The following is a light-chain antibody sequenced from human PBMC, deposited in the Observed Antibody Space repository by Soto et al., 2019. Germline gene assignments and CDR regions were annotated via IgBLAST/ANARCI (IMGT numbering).Light chain of an antibody. CDR3: QHYYSYPFT. CDR2: AAS. J-gene: IGKJ3*01. Sequence: AIRMTQSPSSFSASTGDRVTITCRASQGISSYLAWYQQKPGKAPKLLIYAASTLQSGVPSRFSGSGSGTDFTLTISCLQSEDLATYYCQHYYSYPFTFGPGTKVDI. CDR1: QGISSY. V-gene: IGKV1-8*01.